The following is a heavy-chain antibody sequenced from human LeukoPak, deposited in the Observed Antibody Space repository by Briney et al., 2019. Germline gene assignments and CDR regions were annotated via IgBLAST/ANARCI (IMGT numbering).Heavy chain of an antibody. CDR1: GYTFTSYH. CDR2: INPSGGST. Sequence: GTSGEVCCNASGYTFTSYHMHWLRGSPGQGLETMGIINPSGGSTTYAQKFQGRVTMTRNTSTSTVYMELSSLRSEDTAVYYCAKLAAAGTAHYYFDCWGQGTLVTASS. CDR3: AKLAAAGTAHYYFDC. D-gene: IGHD6-13*01. V-gene: IGHV1-46*01. J-gene: IGHJ4*02.